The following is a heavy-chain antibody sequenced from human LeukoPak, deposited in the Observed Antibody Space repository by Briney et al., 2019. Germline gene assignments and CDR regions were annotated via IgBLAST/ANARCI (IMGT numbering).Heavy chain of an antibody. CDR1: GYTFTNYH. CDR3: ARDLGYDFWSGQTFDY. D-gene: IGHD3-3*01. Sequence: GASVKVSCRASGYTFTNYHITWVRQAPGQGLEWMGWISGYNGNTNYAQKLQGRVTMTTDTSTNTAYMELRSLRSEDTAVYYCARDLGYDFWSGQTFDYWGQGTLVTVSS. J-gene: IGHJ4*02. V-gene: IGHV1-18*01. CDR2: ISGYNGNT.